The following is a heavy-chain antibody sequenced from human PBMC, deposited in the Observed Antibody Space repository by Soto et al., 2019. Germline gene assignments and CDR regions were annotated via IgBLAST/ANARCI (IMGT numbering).Heavy chain of an antibody. Sequence: QVQLQESGPGLVKPSQTLSLTCTVSGGSISSGGYYWSWIRQHPGKGLEWIGYIYYSGSTYYNPSIKSRVTRSVDPSNNQFSLKLSSVAAADTAVYYCARGYSADAFDIWGQGTMVTVSS. V-gene: IGHV4-31*03. J-gene: IGHJ3*02. CDR3: ARGYSADAFDI. CDR1: GGSISSGGYY. CDR2: IYYSGST. D-gene: IGHD3-10*01.